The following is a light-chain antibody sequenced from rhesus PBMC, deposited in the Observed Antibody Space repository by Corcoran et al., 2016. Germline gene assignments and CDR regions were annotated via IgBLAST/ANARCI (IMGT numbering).Light chain of an antibody. J-gene: IGKJ2*01. Sequence: DIQMTQSPSSLSASIGDRVTITCQASQDITNNLAWYKQKPGKVPNLLIYKAFTLNSGVPSRFSGRGSGTEFTLTISSLQPEDFASYYCQHGYGTPLYSFGQGTKVEIK. CDR3: QHGYGTPLYS. CDR1: QDITNN. V-gene: IGKV1-25*01. CDR2: KAF.